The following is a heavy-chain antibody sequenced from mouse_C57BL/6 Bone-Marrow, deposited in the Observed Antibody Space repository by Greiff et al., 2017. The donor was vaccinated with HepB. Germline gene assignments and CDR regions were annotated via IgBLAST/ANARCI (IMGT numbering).Heavy chain of an antibody. Sequence: QVHVKQPGAELVRPGSSVKLSCKASGYTFTSYWMHWVKQRPIQGLEWIGNIDPSDSETHYNQKFKDKATLTVDKSSSTADMQLSSLTSEDSAVYYCARSGGLRRGFAYWGQGTLVTVSA. V-gene: IGHV1-52*01. CDR1: GYTFTSYW. D-gene: IGHD2-2*01. CDR2: IDPSDSET. CDR3: ARSGGLRRGFAY. J-gene: IGHJ3*01.